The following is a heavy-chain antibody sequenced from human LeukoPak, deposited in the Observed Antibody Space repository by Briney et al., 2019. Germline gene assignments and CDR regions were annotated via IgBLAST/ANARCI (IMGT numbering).Heavy chain of an antibody. CDR3: ARLDPRRYYYGMDV. Sequence: SETLSLTCTVSGGSISSYYWSWIRQPPGKGLEWIGYIYYSGSTNYNPSLKSRVTISVDTSKNQFSLKLSSVTAADTAVYYCARLDPRRYYYGMDVWGQGATVTVSS. J-gene: IGHJ6*02. V-gene: IGHV4-59*08. CDR1: GGSISSYY. D-gene: IGHD3/OR15-3a*01. CDR2: IYYSGST.